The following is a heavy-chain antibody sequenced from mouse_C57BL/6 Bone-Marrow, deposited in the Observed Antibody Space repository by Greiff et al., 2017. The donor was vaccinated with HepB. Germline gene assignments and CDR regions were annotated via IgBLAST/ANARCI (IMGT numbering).Heavy chain of an antibody. CDR3: ARWLRAMDY. CDR2: IDPSDSET. CDR1: GYTFTSYW. V-gene: IGHV1-52*01. Sequence: QVHVKQPGAELVRPGSSVKLSCKASGYTFTSYWMHWVKQRPIQGLEWIGNIDPSDSETHYNQKFKDKATLTVDKSSSTAYMQLSSLTSEDSAVYYCARWLRAMDYWGQGTSVTVSS. D-gene: IGHD2-2*01. J-gene: IGHJ4*01.